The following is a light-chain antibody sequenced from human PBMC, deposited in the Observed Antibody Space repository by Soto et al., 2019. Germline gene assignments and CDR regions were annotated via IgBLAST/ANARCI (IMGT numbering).Light chain of an antibody. CDR1: RTIDNY. V-gene: IGKV1-39*01. J-gene: IGKJ5*01. CDR3: QQSYNTPIT. Sequence: DIQMTQSPSSRSASLGDRVTITCRASRTIDNYLNWYQQKPGRAPELLVYGSSRLESGVPSRFTGGGSGTHFTLTISGLQPEDFATYFCQQSYNTPITFGQWTRLEIK. CDR2: GSS.